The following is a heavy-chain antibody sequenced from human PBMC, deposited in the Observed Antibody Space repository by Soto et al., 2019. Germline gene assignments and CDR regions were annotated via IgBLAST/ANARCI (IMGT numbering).Heavy chain of an antibody. Sequence: VQLLESGGGLVQPGGSLRLSCAASGFTFSSYAMSWVRQAPGKGLEWVSAISGSGGSTYYADSVKGRFTISRDNSKNTLYLQMNSLRAEDTAVYYCAKDTPQGQRFPLYYFDYWGQGTLVTVSS. CDR1: GFTFSSYA. CDR3: AKDTPQGQRFPLYYFDY. CDR2: ISGSGGST. V-gene: IGHV3-23*01. J-gene: IGHJ4*02. D-gene: IGHD2-2*01.